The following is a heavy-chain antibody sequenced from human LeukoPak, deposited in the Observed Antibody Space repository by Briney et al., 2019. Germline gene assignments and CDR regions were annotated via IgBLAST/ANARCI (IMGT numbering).Heavy chain of an antibody. J-gene: IGHJ5*02. CDR1: GGSISSYY. D-gene: IGHD3-9*01. CDR3: ARVLRYFSHRGNWFDP. Sequence: SETLSLTCTVSGGSISSYYWSWIRQPPGKGLEWIGYIYYSGSTNYNPSLKSRVTISVDTSKNQFSLKLISVTAADTAVYYCARVLRYFSHRGNWFDPWGQGTLVTVSS. CDR2: IYYSGST. V-gene: IGHV4-59*01.